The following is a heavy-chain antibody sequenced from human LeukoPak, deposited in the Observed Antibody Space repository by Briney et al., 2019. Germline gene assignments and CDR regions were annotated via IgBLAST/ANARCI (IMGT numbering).Heavy chain of an antibody. Sequence: ASVNVSCKASGYSFTNYAMNWVRQAPGQGLEWMGWINTNTGNPTYAQGFTGRFVFSLDTSVSTAYVQISGLKAEDTAVYYCARGKPGGAYYYFYGMDVWGQGTTVTVSS. V-gene: IGHV7-4-1*02. CDR3: ARGKPGGAYYYFYGMDV. CDR1: GYSFTNYA. CDR2: INTNTGNP. J-gene: IGHJ6*02. D-gene: IGHD3-10*01.